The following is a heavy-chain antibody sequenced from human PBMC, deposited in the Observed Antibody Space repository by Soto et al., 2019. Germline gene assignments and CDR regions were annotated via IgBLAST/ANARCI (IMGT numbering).Heavy chain of an antibody. V-gene: IGHV3-33*01. D-gene: IGHD6-25*01. Sequence: ALRLSCAASGFTFSSYGMHWVRQAPGKGLEWVAVIWYDGSNKYYADSVKGRFTISRDNSKNTLYLQMNSLRAEDTAVYYCARDRLKYYYYYGMDVWGQGTTVTVSS. CDR1: GFTFSSYG. CDR3: ARDRLKYYYYYGMDV. J-gene: IGHJ6*02. CDR2: IWYDGSNK.